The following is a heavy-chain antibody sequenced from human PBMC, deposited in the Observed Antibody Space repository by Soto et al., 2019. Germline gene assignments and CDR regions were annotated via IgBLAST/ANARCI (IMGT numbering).Heavy chain of an antibody. Sequence: SETLSLTCTVSGGSISSYYWSWVRPPPGKGLEWIGYIYYSGSTNYNPSLKSRVTISVDTSKNQFSLKLSSVTAADTAVYYCARSPYYSNFDYWGQGTLVTVSS. CDR2: IYYSGST. CDR3: ARSPYYSNFDY. CDR1: GGSISSYY. D-gene: IGHD4-4*01. V-gene: IGHV4-59*01. J-gene: IGHJ4*02.